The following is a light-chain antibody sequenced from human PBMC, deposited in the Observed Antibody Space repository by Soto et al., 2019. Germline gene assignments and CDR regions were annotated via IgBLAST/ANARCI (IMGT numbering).Light chain of an antibody. CDR1: QRINIY. CDR3: QQSFSTPT. Sequence: DIPMTQSPSSLSTSVGDRVPITCRASQRINIYLNWYRQKPGKAPELLIYSASNLQSGVPSRFSGSGSGTDFTLTISSLQPEDFATYYCQQSFSTPTFGQGTRLEIK. V-gene: IGKV1-39*01. J-gene: IGKJ5*01. CDR2: SAS.